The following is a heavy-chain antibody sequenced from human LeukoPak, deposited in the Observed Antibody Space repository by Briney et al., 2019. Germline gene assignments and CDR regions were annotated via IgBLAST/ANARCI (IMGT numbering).Heavy chain of an antibody. CDR2: ILGSGGST. D-gene: IGHD3-9*01. J-gene: IGHJ4*02. CDR3: AKWGDYDVLTGYYVPDY. Sequence: PGRSLRLSCAASGFTFSSYAMHWVRQAPGKGLEWVSAILGSGGSTYYADSVKGRFTVSRDNSRSTLYLQMKSLRAEDTALYYCAKWGDYDVLTGYYVPDYWGQGTRVTVSS. CDR1: GFTFSSYA. V-gene: IGHV3-23*01.